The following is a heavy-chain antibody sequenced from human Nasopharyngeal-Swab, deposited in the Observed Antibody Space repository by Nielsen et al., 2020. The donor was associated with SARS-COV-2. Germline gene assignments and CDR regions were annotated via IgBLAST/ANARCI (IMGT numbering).Heavy chain of an antibody. CDR1: GYTFTRYD. J-gene: IGHJ6*02. D-gene: IGHD2-2*01. CDR2: MHPNSGNT. V-gene: IGHV1-8*01. CDR3: ARGGYCSSTSCSYYYYGMDV. Sequence: ASVKVSCKASGYTFTRYDINWVRQASGQGLEWMGWMHPNSGNTGYAQKFQGRVTMTRPTSISTAYMELSSLRSEDTAVYYCARGGYCSSTSCSYYYYGMDVWGQGTTVIVSS.